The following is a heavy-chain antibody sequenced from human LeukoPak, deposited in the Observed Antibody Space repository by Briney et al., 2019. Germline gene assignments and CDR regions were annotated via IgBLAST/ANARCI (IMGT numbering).Heavy chain of an antibody. CDR1: GFSFSSYS. CDR2: INSGSYNI. J-gene: IGHJ4*02. V-gene: IGHV3-48*04. CDR3: ARVGAESSSSWMDC. Sequence: GESLRLSCAASGFSFSSYSMNWVRQAPGKGLEWVSYINSGSYNIYYADSVRGRFTISRDNAKNSLSLQMNSLRAEDTAVYYCARVGAESSSSWMDCWGQGTLVTVSS. D-gene: IGHD6-13*01.